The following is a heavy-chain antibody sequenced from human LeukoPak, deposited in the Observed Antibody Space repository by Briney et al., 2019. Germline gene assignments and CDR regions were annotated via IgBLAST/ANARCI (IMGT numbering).Heavy chain of an antibody. CDR3: AKGVVAGNRMSWYYFDS. CDR2: ISWNSRSI. V-gene: IGHV3-9*01. D-gene: IGHD6-19*01. Sequence: GGSLRLSCAASGFIFNDYAMHWVRQAPRKGLEWVSGISWNSRSIGYADSVKGRFTISRDNAKNSLYLQMNSLRVEDTALYYCAKGVVAGNRMSWYYFDSWGQGTLVTVSS. CDR1: GFIFNDYA. J-gene: IGHJ4*02.